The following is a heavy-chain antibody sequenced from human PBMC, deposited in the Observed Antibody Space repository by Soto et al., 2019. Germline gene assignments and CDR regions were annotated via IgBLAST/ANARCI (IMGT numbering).Heavy chain of an antibody. D-gene: IGHD6-13*01. Sequence: QVTVKESGPVLVKPTETLTLTCTVSGFSLSNAGLGVSWIRQPPGKALEWLAHIFSNDEKSYSTSLKSRLTIPKETSKSQVVLIMTNMDPVDTATYYCASTYSTSWYWFDPWGQGTLVTVSS. V-gene: IGHV2-26*04. CDR1: GFSLSNAGLG. J-gene: IGHJ5*02. CDR2: IFSNDEK. CDR3: ASTYSTSWYWFDP.